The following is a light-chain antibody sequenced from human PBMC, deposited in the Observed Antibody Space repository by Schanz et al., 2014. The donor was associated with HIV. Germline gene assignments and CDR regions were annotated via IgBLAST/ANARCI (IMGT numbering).Light chain of an antibody. CDR1: SSDVGGYNY. Sequence: QSALTQPPSASGSPGQSVTISCTGTSSDVGGYNYVSWYQQHPGKAPKLMIYEVSEHPSGVPDRFSGSKSANTASLTVSGHQAEDEAYYYCASYAGSNNLVFGGGTKLTVL. CDR2: EVS. J-gene: IGLJ2*01. CDR3: ASYAGSNNLV. V-gene: IGLV2-8*01.